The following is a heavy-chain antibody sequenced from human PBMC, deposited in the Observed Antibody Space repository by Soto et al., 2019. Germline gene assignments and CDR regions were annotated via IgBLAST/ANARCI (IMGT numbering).Heavy chain of an antibody. CDR1: GFTFSSYA. J-gene: IGHJ2*01. CDR3: ARATGRYFDL. CDR2: ISYDGSNK. D-gene: IGHD2-8*02. Sequence: GGSLRLSCAASGFTFSSYAMHWVRQAPGKGLEWVAVISYDGSNKYYADSVKGRFTISRDNSKNTLYLQMNSLRAEDKAVYYCARATGRYFDLWGRGTLVTVSS. V-gene: IGHV3-30*04.